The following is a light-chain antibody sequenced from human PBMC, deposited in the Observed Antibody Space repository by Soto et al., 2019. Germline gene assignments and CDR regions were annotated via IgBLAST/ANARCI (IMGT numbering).Light chain of an antibody. CDR2: DNN. CDR1: SSNIGNTF. V-gene: IGLV1-51*01. CDR3: GTWDSGLSAVV. Sequence: QSVLTQPPSVSAAPGQKVTISCYGSSSNIGNTFVSWYQKHPGTAPKVLIYDNNKRPSGIPDRFSGSKSGTSATLGITGLQTGDEADYYCGTWDSGLSAVVFGGGTKLTVL. J-gene: IGLJ2*01.